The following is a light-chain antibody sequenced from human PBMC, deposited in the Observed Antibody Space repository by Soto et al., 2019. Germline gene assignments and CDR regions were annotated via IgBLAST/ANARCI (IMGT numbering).Light chain of an antibody. V-gene: IGLV2-11*01. CDR3: CSYAGSYTLV. Sequence: QSALTQPRSVSGSPGQSVTXSCTGTSSDVGGYHYVSWYQHHPGKAPKIIIFDVNKRPSGVPDRFSGSKSGNTASLTISGLQTEDEADYYCCSYAGSYTLVFGGGTQLTVL. J-gene: IGLJ2*01. CDR2: DVN. CDR1: SSDVGGYHY.